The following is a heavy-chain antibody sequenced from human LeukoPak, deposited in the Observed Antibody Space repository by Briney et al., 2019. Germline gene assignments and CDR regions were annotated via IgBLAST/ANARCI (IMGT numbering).Heavy chain of an antibody. CDR3: ARGSVGYCSGGSCYHFDY. Sequence: GGSLRLSCAASGSTFSSYSMNWVRQAPGKGVEWVSSISSSSSYIYYADSVRGRFTISRDNEKNSLYLQMNSLRAEDTAVYYCARGSVGYCSGGSCYHFDYWGQGTLVTVSS. V-gene: IGHV3-21*01. CDR1: GSTFSSYS. D-gene: IGHD2-15*01. CDR2: ISSSSSYI. J-gene: IGHJ4*02.